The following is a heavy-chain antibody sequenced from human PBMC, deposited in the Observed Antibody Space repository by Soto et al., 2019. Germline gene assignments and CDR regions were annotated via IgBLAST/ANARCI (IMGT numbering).Heavy chain of an antibody. CDR2: IYYSGST. CDR1: DGSISSYY. V-gene: IGHV4-59*08. Sequence: SETLSLTCTVSDGSISSYYWSWIRQPPGKGLEWIGYIYYSGSTNYNPSLKSRVTISVDTSKNQFSLKLSSVTAADTAVYYCARMVAATHYYYYYYMDVWGKGTTVTVS. J-gene: IGHJ6*03. D-gene: IGHD2-15*01. CDR3: ARMVAATHYYYYYYMDV.